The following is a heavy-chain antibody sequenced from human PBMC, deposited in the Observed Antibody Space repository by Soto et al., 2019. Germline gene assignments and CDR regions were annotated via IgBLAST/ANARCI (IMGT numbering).Heavy chain of an antibody. Sequence: GGSLRLSCAASGFTFSSYRMSRVRQAPGKGLEWVANIKQDGSEKYYVDSVKGRFTISRDNAKNSLYLQMNSLRAEDTAVYYCARGGNWNYNYYGMDDWGQGTAVTVSS. J-gene: IGHJ6*02. CDR3: ARGGNWNYNYYGMDD. CDR1: GFTFSSYR. V-gene: IGHV3-7*03. CDR2: IKQDGSEK. D-gene: IGHD1-7*01.